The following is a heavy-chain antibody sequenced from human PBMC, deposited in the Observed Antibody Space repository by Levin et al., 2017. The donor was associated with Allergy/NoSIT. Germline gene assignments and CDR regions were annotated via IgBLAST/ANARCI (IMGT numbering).Heavy chain of an antibody. V-gene: IGHV3-30*18. CDR1: GFTFSTSP. CDR2: ISDDGSIQ. CDR3: AKDVGSISWHSFDH. Sequence: GGSLRLSCAASGFTFSTSPMDWVRQAPGKGLEWVAYISDDGSIQHYADSLKARFTISRDNSKNTLFLQMDSLRPEDTAVYYCAKDVGSISWHSFDHWGQGTLVTVSS. J-gene: IGHJ5*02. D-gene: IGHD2-21*01.